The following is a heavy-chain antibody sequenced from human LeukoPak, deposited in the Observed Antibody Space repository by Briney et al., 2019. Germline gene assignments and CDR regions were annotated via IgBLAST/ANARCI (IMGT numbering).Heavy chain of an antibody. V-gene: IGHV3-30*02. CDR1: GFTFSSYG. CDR2: IRYDGSNK. D-gene: IGHD4-17*01. J-gene: IGHJ4*02. Sequence: GGSLRLSCAASGFTFSSYGMHWVRQAPGKGLEWVAFIRYDGSNKYYADSVKGRFTISRDNSKNTLYLQMNSLRAEDTAVYYCAKPCKPWTTVTYYFDYWGQGTLVTVSS. CDR3: AKPCKPWTTVTYYFDY.